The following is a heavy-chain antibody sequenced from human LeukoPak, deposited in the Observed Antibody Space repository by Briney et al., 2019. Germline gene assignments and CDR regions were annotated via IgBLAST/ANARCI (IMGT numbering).Heavy chain of an antibody. J-gene: IGHJ4*02. D-gene: IGHD6-19*01. V-gene: IGHV1-46*01. Sequence: ASVKVSCKASGYAFTSYYVHWVRQAPGQGLEWMGIINPSGGSTSYAQKFQGRVTMTRDTSISTGYMELTRLTSDDTAIYYCARGREVAGTVGYWGQGTLVTVSS. CDR2: INPSGGST. CDR1: GYAFTSYY. CDR3: ARGREVAGTVGY.